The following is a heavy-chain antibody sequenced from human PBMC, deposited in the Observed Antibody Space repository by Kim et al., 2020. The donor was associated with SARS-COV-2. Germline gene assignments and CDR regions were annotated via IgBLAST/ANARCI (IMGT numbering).Heavy chain of an antibody. Sequence: SQTLSLTCAISGDSVSSNSNTWNWIRQSPSRGLEWLGRTYYRSKWYNDCAVSVKSRIAINPDTSKNQFSLQLNSVTPEDTAVYYCARGIHNHDSRGSGVHRGVDVWGQGTPVAVSS. CDR1: GDSVSSNSNT. V-gene: IGHV6-1*01. D-gene: IGHD3-22*01. J-gene: IGHJ6*02. CDR3: ARGIHNHDSRGSGVHRGVDV. CDR2: TYYRSKWYN.